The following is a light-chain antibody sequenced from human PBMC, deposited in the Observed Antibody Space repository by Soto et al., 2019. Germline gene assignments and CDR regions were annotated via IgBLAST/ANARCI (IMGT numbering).Light chain of an antibody. CDR3: QQYYATPLS. CDR1: QNIGTY. V-gene: IGKV1-39*01. Sequence: DIEMTQSPLSLSASIGDRVTITCRASQNIGTYLNWFQQKPGKAPKLLIYAASNLQSGVPDRFSGSGSGTDFTLTISSLQAEDVAVYYCQQYYATPLSFGGGTKVEIK. CDR2: AAS. J-gene: IGKJ4*01.